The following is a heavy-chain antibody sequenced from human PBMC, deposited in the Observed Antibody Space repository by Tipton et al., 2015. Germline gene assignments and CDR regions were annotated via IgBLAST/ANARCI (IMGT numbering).Heavy chain of an antibody. CDR3: AKDWAGVAGSSLES. J-gene: IGHJ4*02. D-gene: IGHD6-19*01. CDR1: GFSFSDYD. CDR2: FSRTGAYI. V-gene: IGHV3-21*04. Sequence: SLRLSCAASGFSFSDYDMNWVRQAPGKGLEWVSLFSRTGAYIYYADSVKGRFTISRDNAKSSLYLQMNNLRPEDTALYYCAKDWAGVAGSSLESWGQGTLATVSS.